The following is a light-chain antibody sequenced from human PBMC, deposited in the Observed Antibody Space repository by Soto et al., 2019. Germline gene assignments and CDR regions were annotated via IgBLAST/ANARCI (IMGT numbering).Light chain of an antibody. CDR3: QQYGSSRWT. V-gene: IGKV3-20*01. J-gene: IGKJ1*01. CDR1: HIVSSXY. Sequence: EIVLTQSPCTLSFSPWERSTLSFMASHIVSSXYLSXXXXXXXXAPXXLIYFSXIISTVIPDRFSGSGAGTDFTLTISRLEPEDFAVYYCQQYGSSRWTFGQGTKVDIK. CDR2: FSX.